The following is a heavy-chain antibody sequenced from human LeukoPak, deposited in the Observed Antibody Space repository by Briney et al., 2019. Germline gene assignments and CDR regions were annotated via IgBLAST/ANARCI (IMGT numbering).Heavy chain of an antibody. Sequence: GGSLRLSCAVSGFTFNTYFMHWVRQSPGKGLVWVSAISGSGGSTYYADSVKGRFTISRDNSKNMLYLQMNSLRAEDTAVYYCAKDPDRYFDWLLPDYWGQGTLVTVSS. CDR1: GFTFNTYF. CDR2: ISGSGGST. CDR3: AKDPDRYFDWLLPDY. J-gene: IGHJ4*02. V-gene: IGHV3-23*01. D-gene: IGHD3-9*01.